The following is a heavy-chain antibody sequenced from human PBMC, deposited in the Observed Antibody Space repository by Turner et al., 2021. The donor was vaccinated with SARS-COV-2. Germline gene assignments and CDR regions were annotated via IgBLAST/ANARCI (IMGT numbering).Heavy chain of an antibody. CDR3: ARDGAWKPEGMDV. J-gene: IGHJ6*02. CDR2: IYSGGST. D-gene: IGHD1-1*01. CDR1: GFTVSSNY. Sequence: EVQLVKSGGGLIQPGGSLRLSCAASGFTVSSNYMSWVRQAPGKGLEWVSVIYSGGSTYYADSVKGRFTISRDNSKNTLYLQMNSLRAEDTAVYYCARDGAWKPEGMDVWGQGTTVTVSS. V-gene: IGHV3-53*01.